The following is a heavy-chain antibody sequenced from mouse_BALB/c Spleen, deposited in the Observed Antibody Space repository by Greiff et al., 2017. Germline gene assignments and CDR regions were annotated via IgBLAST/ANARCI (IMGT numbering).Heavy chain of an antibody. Sequence: QVQLQQPGAELVKPGASVKLSCKASGYTFTSYWMHWVKQRPGQGLEWIGEIDPSDSYTNYNQKFKGKATLTVDKSSSTAYMQLSSLTSEDSAVYYCARDYRYDEVLDYWGQGTTLTVSS. J-gene: IGHJ2*01. D-gene: IGHD2-14*01. V-gene: IGHV1-69*02. CDR2: IDPSDSYT. CDR3: ARDYRYDEVLDY. CDR1: GYTFTSYW.